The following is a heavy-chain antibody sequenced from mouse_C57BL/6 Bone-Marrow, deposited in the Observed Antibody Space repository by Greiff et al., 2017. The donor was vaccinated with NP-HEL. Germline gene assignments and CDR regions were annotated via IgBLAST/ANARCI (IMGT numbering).Heavy chain of an antibody. CDR3: ACLLLRLEGYFDV. V-gene: IGHV1-80*01. J-gene: IGHJ1*03. CDR1: GYAFSIYW. D-gene: IGHD1-2*01. Sequence: QVQLKQSGAELVKPGASVKISCKASGYAFSIYWMNWVKQRPGKGLEWIGQIYPGDGDTNYNGKFKGKATLTADKSSSTAYMQLSSLTSEDSAVYFCACLLLRLEGYFDVWGTGTTVTVSS. CDR2: IYPGDGDT.